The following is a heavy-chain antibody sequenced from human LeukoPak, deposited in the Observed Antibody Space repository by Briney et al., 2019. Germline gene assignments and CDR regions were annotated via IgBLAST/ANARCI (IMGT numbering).Heavy chain of an antibody. CDR2: IYDSGST. J-gene: IGHJ5*02. CDR3: ARQMMGATTEP. CDR1: GGSIISNTYH. D-gene: IGHD1-26*01. Sequence: PSETLSLTCTVSGGSIISNTYHWAWIRQPPGKGLEWIGRIYDSGSTYYNPSLKSRVTMSVDTSKNQFSLKLGSVSAADTAVYYCARQMMGATTEPWGQGTLVTVSS. V-gene: IGHV4-39*01.